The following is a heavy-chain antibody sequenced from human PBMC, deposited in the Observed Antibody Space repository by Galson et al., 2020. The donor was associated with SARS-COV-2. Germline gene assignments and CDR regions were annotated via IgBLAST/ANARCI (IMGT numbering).Heavy chain of an antibody. CDR3: AAHSSGYYGMDV. J-gene: IGHJ6*02. Sequence: LSLTCAASGFTFSSYAMHWVRQAPGKGLEWVAVISYDGSNKYYADSVKGRFTISRDNSKNTLYLQMNSLRAEDTAVYYCAAHSSGYYGMDVWGQGTTVTVSS. CDR1: GFTFSSYA. D-gene: IGHD3-22*01. CDR2: ISYDGSNK. V-gene: IGHV3-30-3*01.